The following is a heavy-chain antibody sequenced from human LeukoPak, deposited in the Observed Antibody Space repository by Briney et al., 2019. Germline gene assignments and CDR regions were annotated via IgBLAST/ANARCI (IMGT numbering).Heavy chain of an antibody. J-gene: IGHJ4*02. CDR2: INHSGST. Sequence: PSETLSLTCAVYGGSFCGYYWSWIRQPPGKGLEWIGEINHSGSTNYNPSLKSRVTISVDTSKNQFSLKLSSVTAADTAVYYCARGEITIFGVVITNWGQGTLVTVSS. CDR1: GGSFCGYY. CDR3: ARGEITIFGVVITN. V-gene: IGHV4-34*01. D-gene: IGHD3-3*01.